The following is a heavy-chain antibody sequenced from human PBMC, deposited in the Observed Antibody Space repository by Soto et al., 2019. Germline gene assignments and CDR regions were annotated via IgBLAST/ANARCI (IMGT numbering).Heavy chain of an antibody. CDR3: ARHRIFDYGIDY. J-gene: IGHJ4*02. D-gene: IGHD4-17*01. Sequence: SETLSLTCTFSGFSISSSSYYWGWIRQPPGKGLEWIGSIYYSGSTYYNPSLKSRVTISVDTSKNQFSLKLSSVTAADTAVYYCARHRIFDYGIDYWGQGTLVTVSS. CDR1: GFSISSSSYY. CDR2: IYYSGST. V-gene: IGHV4-39*01.